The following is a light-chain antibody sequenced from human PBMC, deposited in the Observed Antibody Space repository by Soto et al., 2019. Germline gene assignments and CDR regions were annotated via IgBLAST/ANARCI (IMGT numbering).Light chain of an antibody. CDR1: QSVSIN. CDR3: QQYGSSGT. J-gene: IGKJ1*01. V-gene: IGKV3-20*01. CDR2: GAS. Sequence: VLTQAPLSSPVTLGQPASISCRSSQSVSINLAWYQQKPGQAPWLLIYGASNRATGIPDRFSGSGSGTDFTLTISRLEPEDFAVYYCQQYGSSGTFGQGTKVDIK.